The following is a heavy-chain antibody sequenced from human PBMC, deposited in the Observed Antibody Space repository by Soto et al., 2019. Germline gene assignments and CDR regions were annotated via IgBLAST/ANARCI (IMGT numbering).Heavy chain of an antibody. CDR3: ARDYSSGWYHHYYYGMDV. D-gene: IGHD6-19*01. CDR2: IIPIFGTA. Sequence: ASVKVSCKASGGTFSSYAISWVRQAPGQGLGWMGGIIPIFGTANYAQKFQGRVTITADESTSTAYMELSSLRSEDTAVYYCARDYSSGWYHHYYYGMDVWGQGTTVTVSS. V-gene: IGHV1-69*13. J-gene: IGHJ6*02. CDR1: GGTFSSYA.